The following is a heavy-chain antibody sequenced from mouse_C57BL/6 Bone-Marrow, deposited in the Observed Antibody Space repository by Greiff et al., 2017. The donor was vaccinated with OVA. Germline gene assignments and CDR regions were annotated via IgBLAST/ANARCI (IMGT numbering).Heavy chain of an antibody. CDR1: GFNIKDDY. CDR2: IDPENGDT. J-gene: IGHJ3*01. CDR3: TTWGYYGSSSWFAY. Sequence: VQLQQSGAELVRPGASVKLSCTASGFNIKDDYMHWVKQRPEQGLEWIGWIDPENGDTEYASKFQGKATITADPSSNTAYLQLSSLTSEDTAVYYCTTWGYYGSSSWFAYWGQGTLVTVSA. V-gene: IGHV14-4*01. D-gene: IGHD1-1*01.